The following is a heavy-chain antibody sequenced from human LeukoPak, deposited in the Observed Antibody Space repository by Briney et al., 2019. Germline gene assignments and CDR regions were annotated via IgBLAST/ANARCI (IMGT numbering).Heavy chain of an antibody. V-gene: IGHV1-2*02. Sequence: ASVKVSCKASGYTFTVYFMHWVRQAPGQGLEWMGLMNPDNGGTHYAQKFQGRVTMTRDTSTSTVYMELSSLRSEDTAVYYCARDPSSGGIAARFDYWGQGTLVTVSS. CDR3: ARDPSSGGIAARFDY. CDR2: MNPDNGGT. D-gene: IGHD6-6*01. CDR1: GYTFTVYF. J-gene: IGHJ4*02.